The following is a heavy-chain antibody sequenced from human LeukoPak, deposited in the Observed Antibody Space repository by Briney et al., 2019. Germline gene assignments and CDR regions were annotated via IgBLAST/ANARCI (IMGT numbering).Heavy chain of an antibody. V-gene: IGHV4-34*01. J-gene: IGHJ4*02. Sequence: SETLSLTCAVYGGSFSGYYWSWIRQPPGKGLDLIGEINHSGSTNYNPSLKSRVPISVDTSKNQFSLKLSSVTAADTAVYYCASRWEYYYDSSGYSTNYWGQGTLVTVSS. CDR1: GGSFSGYY. CDR2: INHSGST. D-gene: IGHD3-22*01. CDR3: ASRWEYYYDSSGYSTNY.